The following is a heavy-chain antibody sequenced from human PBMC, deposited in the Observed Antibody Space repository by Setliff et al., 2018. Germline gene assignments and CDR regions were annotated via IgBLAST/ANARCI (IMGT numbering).Heavy chain of an antibody. V-gene: IGHV3-21*04. Sequence: PGGSLRLSCAASGFTFNSYSINWVRQAPGKGLEWVSSISSTGSYKPYADSVKGRFTISRDNAKNSLYLQMTSLRAEDTALYYCARGRPLYSSPVDYWGQGTLVTVSS. CDR2: ISSTGSYK. J-gene: IGHJ4*02. CDR3: ARGRPLYSSPVDY. CDR1: GFTFNSYS. D-gene: IGHD6-13*01.